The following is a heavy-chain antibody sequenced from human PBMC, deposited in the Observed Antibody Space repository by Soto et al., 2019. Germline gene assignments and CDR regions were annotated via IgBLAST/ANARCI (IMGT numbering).Heavy chain of an antibody. CDR1: GFAFSTYG. D-gene: IGHD2-15*01. CDR3: ARRALPHAFVDY. CDR2: IFPDGST. Sequence: GGSLRLSCAASGFAFSTYGIHWVRQAPGKGLEWVSVIFPDGSTYYTDSVRDRFTISRDNSKNTVYLQMNSLRAEDTAVYFCARRALPHAFVDYWGQGTLVTVSS. J-gene: IGHJ4*02. V-gene: IGHV3-66*01.